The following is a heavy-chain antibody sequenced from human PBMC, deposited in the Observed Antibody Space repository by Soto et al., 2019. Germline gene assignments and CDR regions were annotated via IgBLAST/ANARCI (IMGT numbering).Heavy chain of an antibody. Sequence: QVQLVQSGAEVKKPGSSVKVSCKASGGTFSSYTISWVRQAPGQGLEWMGRIIPNLGIANYAQKFQGRVTITAEKSTSTAYMELSSLRSEDTAVYYCARGAPYCSGGSCYSGAFDIWGQGTMVTVSS. CDR2: IIPNLGIA. J-gene: IGHJ3*02. CDR3: ARGAPYCSGGSCYSGAFDI. D-gene: IGHD2-15*01. V-gene: IGHV1-69*02. CDR1: GGTFSSYT.